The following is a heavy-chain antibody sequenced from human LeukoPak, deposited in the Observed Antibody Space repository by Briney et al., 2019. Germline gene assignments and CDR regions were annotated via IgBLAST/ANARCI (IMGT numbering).Heavy chain of an antibody. CDR2: INHSGST. CDR3: ASRGYSGYEVIDY. J-gene: IGHJ4*02. D-gene: IGHD5-12*01. Sequence: SETLSLTCAVYGGSFSGYYWSWIRQPPGKGLEWIGEINHSGSTNYNPSLKSRVTISVDTSKNQFSLKLSSVTAADTAVYYCASRGYSGYEVIDYWGQGTLVTVSS. CDR1: GGSFSGYY. V-gene: IGHV4-34*01.